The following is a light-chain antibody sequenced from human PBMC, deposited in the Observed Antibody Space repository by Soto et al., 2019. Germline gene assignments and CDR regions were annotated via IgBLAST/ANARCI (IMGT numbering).Light chain of an antibody. J-gene: IGKJ1*01. Sequence: EIVMTQSPATLSVSPGERATLSSRASQSVSGNLAWYQQEPGQAPRLLISGASTRATGIPARFSGTGSGTDFTLPISSLLSEAFAVYYCQQYNNWLPAFGQGTKVEIK. CDR3: QQYNNWLPA. V-gene: IGKV3-15*01. CDR1: QSVSGN. CDR2: GAS.